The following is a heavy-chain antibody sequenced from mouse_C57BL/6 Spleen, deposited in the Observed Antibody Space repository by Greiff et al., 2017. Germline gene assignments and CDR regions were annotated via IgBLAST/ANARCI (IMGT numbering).Heavy chain of an antibody. D-gene: IGHD1-1*01. CDR2: IYPGSGST. V-gene: IGHV1-55*01. CDR3: ARESITTVVAPYYFDY. CDR1: GYTFTSYW. J-gene: IGHJ2*01. Sequence: VQLQQPGAELVKPGASVKMSCKASGYTFTSYWITWVKQRPGQGLEWIGDIYPGSGSTNYNEKFKSKAKLTVDTSSSTAYMQLSSLTSEDSAVYYCARESITTVVAPYYFDYWGQGTTLTVSS.